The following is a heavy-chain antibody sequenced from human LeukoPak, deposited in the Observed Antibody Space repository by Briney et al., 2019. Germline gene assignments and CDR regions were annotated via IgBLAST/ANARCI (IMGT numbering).Heavy chain of an antibody. Sequence: ASVKVSCKASGYTFTGYYMHWVRQAPGQGLEWMGWINPNSGGTNYAQKFQGRVTMTRDTSISTAYMELSRLRSEDTAVYYCAREASLRYFDWFPNPYYYYGMDVWGQGTTVTVSS. J-gene: IGHJ6*02. CDR2: INPNSGGT. CDR3: AREASLRYFDWFPNPYYYYGMDV. D-gene: IGHD3-9*01. V-gene: IGHV1-2*02. CDR1: GYTFTGYY.